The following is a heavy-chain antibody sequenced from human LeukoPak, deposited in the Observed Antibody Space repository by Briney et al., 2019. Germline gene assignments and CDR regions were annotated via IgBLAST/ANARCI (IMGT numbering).Heavy chain of an antibody. J-gene: IGHJ5*02. D-gene: IGHD1-26*01. Sequence: PSETLSLTCTVSGGSISSDYWSWIRQPAGKGLEWIERVYASGSTSYNPSLKSRVTMSVDTSKSQFSLKLSSVTAADTAVYYCARDSTYSGSYSAIDLWGQGTLVTVSS. V-gene: IGHV4-4*07. CDR1: GGSISSDY. CDR2: VYASGST. CDR3: ARDSTYSGSYSAIDL.